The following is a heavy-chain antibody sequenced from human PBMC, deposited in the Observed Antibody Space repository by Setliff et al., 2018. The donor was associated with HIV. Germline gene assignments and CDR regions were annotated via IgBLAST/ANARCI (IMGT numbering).Heavy chain of an antibody. CDR3: ARAYFSVVIKYMDV. CDR1: GYYFNIDY. V-gene: IGHV1-69*10. J-gene: IGHJ6*03. D-gene: IGHD3-22*01. CDR2: IIPMFGIA. Sequence: SVKVSCKTFGYYFNIDYMHWVRQAPGQGLEWMGGIIPMFGIANHAQKFQGRVTITADTSTGTAYMELSSLRSEDTAVYYCARAYFSVVIKYMDVWGKGTTVTVSS.